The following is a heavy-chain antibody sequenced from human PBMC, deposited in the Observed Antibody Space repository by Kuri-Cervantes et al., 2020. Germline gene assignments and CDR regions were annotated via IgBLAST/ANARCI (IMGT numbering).Heavy chain of an antibody. Sequence: ETLSLTCAASGFTFSSYSMNWVRQAPGKGLEWVSSISSSSSYIYYADSVKGRFTISRDNAKNSLYLQMNSLRAEDTAVCFCARDSPNYYYYYMDVWGKGTTVTVSS. CDR1: GFTFSSYS. CDR2: ISSSSSYI. CDR3: ARDSPNYYYYYMDV. V-gene: IGHV3-21*01. J-gene: IGHJ6*03.